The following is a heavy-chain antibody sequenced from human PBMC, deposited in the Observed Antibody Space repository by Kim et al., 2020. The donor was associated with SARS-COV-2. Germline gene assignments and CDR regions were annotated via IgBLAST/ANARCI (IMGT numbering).Heavy chain of an antibody. V-gene: IGHV3-48*03. CDR3: AGNVERFDWYFEL. D-gene: IGHD3-3*01. CDR1: GFTFSNYE. Sequence: GGSLRLSCAASGFTFSNYEINWVRQAPGKGLEWVSYISTTGNTQYYADSVKGRITVSRDNAKNSLYLQLNSLRAEDTALYYCAGNVERFDWYFELWGRGT. CDR2: ISTTGNTQ. J-gene: IGHJ2*01.